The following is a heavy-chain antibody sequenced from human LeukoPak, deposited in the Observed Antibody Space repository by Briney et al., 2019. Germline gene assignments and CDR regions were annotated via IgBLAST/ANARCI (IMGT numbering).Heavy chain of an antibody. CDR1: GFIFSNSA. CDR2: ISYDGSNK. D-gene: IGHD3-16*01. Sequence: QPGGSLILSCAASGFIFSNSAMHWVRQAPGKGLEWVAVISYDGSNKYYADYVKGRFTLSRDNSKNTLYLQMNSLRAEDTAVYYCAKDIEEWMVKGGGCFDYWGQGTLVTVSS. J-gene: IGHJ4*02. V-gene: IGHV3-30*18. CDR3: AKDIEEWMVKGGGCFDY.